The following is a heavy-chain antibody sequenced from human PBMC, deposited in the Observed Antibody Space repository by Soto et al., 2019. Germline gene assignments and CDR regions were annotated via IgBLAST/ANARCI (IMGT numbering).Heavy chain of an antibody. CDR3: ARARIAAAGGPSYFDY. CDR2: ISSRTGYI. D-gene: IGHD6-13*01. Sequence: GSLRLSCAASGFAFSSFSMNWVRQAPGKGLEWVSSISSRTGYISSADSVKGRFTISRDNAKNSLYLQMNSLTAEDTALYYCARARIAAAGGPSYFDYWGQGTLVTVSS. CDR1: GFAFSSFS. V-gene: IGHV3-21*01. J-gene: IGHJ4*02.